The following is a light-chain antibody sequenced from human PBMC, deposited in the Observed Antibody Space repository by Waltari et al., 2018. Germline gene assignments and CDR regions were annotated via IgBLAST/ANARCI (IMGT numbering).Light chain of an antibody. CDR3: FACRGGNTLV. J-gene: IGLJ2*01. Sequence: QSALTQPASVSGSPGQSITISCPGTSNDAGAYDFVSWYRQYPGEAPKLMIYDVMNRPSGVSYRFSGSKSSNTASLTISGLQADDEGDYYCFACRGGNTLVFGGGTKVTVL. CDR1: SNDAGAYDF. CDR2: DVM. V-gene: IGLV2-14*03.